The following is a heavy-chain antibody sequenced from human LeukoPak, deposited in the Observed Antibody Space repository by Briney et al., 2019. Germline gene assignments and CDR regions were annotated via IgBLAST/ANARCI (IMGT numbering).Heavy chain of an antibody. CDR2: IRGSGGST. V-gene: IGHV3-23*01. CDR1: GFTFSSYA. D-gene: IGHD3-3*01. CDR3: ATDRGWRTSGYYLYYFEY. Sequence: GGSLRLSCAASGFTFSSYAMSWVRQAPGKGLEWVSAIRGSGGSTYYADSVKGRFTISRDNSKNTVYLQMNSLRAEDTAVYYCATDRGWRTSGYYLYYFEYWGQGTLVTYSS. J-gene: IGHJ4*02.